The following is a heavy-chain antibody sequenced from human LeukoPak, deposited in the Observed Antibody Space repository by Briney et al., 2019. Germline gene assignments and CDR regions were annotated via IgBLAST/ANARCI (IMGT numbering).Heavy chain of an antibody. CDR1: GFTFSSYT. J-gene: IGHJ4*02. CDR3: AKGKAVDY. CDR2: TYTGGNS. Sequence: GGSLRLSCTASGFTFSSYTMTWVRQAPGKGLEWVSVTYTGGNSYYADSVKGRFTISRDNSKNTLYLQMNSLRAEDTAVYYCAKGKAVDYWGQGTLVTVSS. V-gene: IGHV3-23*03.